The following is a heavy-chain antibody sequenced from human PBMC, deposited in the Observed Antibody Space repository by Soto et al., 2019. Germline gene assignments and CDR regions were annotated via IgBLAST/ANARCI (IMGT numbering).Heavy chain of an antibody. V-gene: IGHV1-69*12. CDR1: GGTFSSYA. J-gene: IGHJ4*02. D-gene: IGHD3-16*01. Sequence: QVQLVQSGAEVKKPGSSVKVSCKASGGTFSSYAISWVRQAPGQGLEWMGGVIPIFGTADYAQKFQGRVTITAEESTSTAYMEQSRLRSEDTAVYYCARGQTGGRWRYYFDSWGQGTLVTVSS. CDR3: ARGQTGGRWRYYFDS. CDR2: VIPIFGTA.